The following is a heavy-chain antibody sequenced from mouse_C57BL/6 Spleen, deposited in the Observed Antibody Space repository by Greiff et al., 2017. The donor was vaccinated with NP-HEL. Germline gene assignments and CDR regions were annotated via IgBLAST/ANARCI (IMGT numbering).Heavy chain of an antibody. Sequence: QVQLQQPGAELVMPGASVKLSCKASGYTFTSYWMHWVKQRPGQGLEWIGEIDPSDSYTNYNQKFKGKSTLTVDKSSSTAYMQLSSLTSEDSAVYYCARSYYGSSYWAMDYWGQGTSVTVTS. CDR2: IDPSDSYT. D-gene: IGHD1-1*01. CDR1: GYTFTSYW. J-gene: IGHJ4*01. CDR3: ARSYYGSSYWAMDY. V-gene: IGHV1-69*01.